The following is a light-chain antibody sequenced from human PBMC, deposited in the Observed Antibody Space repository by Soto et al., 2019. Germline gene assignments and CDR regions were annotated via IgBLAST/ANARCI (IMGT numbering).Light chain of an antibody. CDR1: SSDVGGYNY. J-gene: IGLJ7*01. CDR3: SSYTTSNTRQIV. Sequence: QSALTQPASVSGSPGQSITISCTGTSSDVGGYNYVSWYQHHPGKAPKLIIYDVSNRPSGVSISFSGSKSDNTASLTISGLQPEDEADYHCSSYTTSNTRQIVFGTGTQLTVL. V-gene: IGLV2-14*03. CDR2: DVS.